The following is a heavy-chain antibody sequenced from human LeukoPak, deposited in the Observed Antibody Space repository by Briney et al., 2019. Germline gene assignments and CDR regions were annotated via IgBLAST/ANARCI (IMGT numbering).Heavy chain of an antibody. CDR1: GFTFSTYS. D-gene: IGHD1-26*01. CDR2: ISSDSTWI. V-gene: IGHV3-21*01. Sequence: GGSLRLSCAASGFTFSTYSMMWVRQAPGKGLEWVSAISSDSTWIYYADSVKGRFTISRDNAKKSLYLQLNSLTAEDTAVYYCARIGAGGAFDIWGQGTMVTVSS. J-gene: IGHJ3*02. CDR3: ARIGAGGAFDI.